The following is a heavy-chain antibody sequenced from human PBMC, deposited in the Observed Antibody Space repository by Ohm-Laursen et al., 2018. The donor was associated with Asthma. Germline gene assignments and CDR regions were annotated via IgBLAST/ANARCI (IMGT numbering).Heavy chain of an antibody. Sequence: SLRLSCAASGFTFHEYAMHWVRQSPGKGLEWVSGISWNSGSIGYADSVKGRFTISRDNAKNSLYLQMNSLRPEDTAFYYCAKLVGVTTAWGQGTLVTVSS. CDR2: ISWNSGSI. V-gene: IGHV3-9*01. J-gene: IGHJ5*02. CDR3: AKLVGVTTA. CDR1: GFTFHEYA. D-gene: IGHD4-17*01.